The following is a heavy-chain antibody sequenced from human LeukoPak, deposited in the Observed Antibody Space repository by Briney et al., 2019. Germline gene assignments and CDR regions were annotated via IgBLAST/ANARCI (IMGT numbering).Heavy chain of an antibody. CDR2: INPDGSTT. J-gene: IGHJ4*02. D-gene: IGHD3-16*01. CDR1: GFTFSSNW. CDR3: VKALGAPHND. V-gene: IGHV3-74*01. Sequence: PGGSLRLSCAASGFTFSSNWMHWVRQAPGKGLVWVSRINPDGSTTDYADSVKGRFTISRDNAKNTLFLQMNSLRAEDTAVYYCVKALGAPHNDWALGTLVTVSS.